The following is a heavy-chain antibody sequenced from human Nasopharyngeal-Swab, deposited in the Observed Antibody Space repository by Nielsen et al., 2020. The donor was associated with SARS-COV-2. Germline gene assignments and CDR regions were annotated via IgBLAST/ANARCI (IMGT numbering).Heavy chain of an antibody. J-gene: IGHJ4*02. CDR2: INPNSGGT. D-gene: IGHD6-19*01. CDR3: ARDSGAVGTDY. Sequence: ASVKVSCKASGYTFTGYYMHWVRQAPGQGLEWMGWINPNSGGTNYAQKFQGWVTMTRDTSISTVYMELSRLRSDDTAVYYCARDSGAVGTDYWGQGTLVTVSS. V-gene: IGHV1-2*04. CDR1: GYTFTGYY.